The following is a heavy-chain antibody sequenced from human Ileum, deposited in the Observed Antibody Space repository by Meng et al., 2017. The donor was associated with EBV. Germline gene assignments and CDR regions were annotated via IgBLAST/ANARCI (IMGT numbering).Heavy chain of an antibody. Sequence: HVQRHHSGPGLVKPSPTLSLTWAISGDSVSSNSAAWNWIRQSPSRGLEWLGRTYYRSKWYNDYAVSVKSRITINPDTSKNQFSLQLNSVTPEDTAVYYCARDSSSSAYSPFDYWGQGTLVTVSS. J-gene: IGHJ4*02. CDR3: ARDSSSSAYSPFDY. CDR2: TYYRSKWYN. V-gene: IGHV6-1*01. CDR1: GDSVSSNSAA. D-gene: IGHD3-22*01.